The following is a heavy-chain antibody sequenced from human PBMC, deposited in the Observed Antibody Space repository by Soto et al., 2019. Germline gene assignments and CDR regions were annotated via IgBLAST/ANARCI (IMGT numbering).Heavy chain of an antibody. Sequence: ETLSLTCTVSGGSISSYYWSWIRQPPGKGLEWIGYIYYSGSTNYNPSLKSRVTISVDTSKNQFSLKLSSVTAADTAVYYCARRLVYYYYYYYMDFWGKGTTVTVSS. CDR1: GGSISSYY. CDR2: IYYSGST. CDR3: ARRLVYYYYYYYMDF. J-gene: IGHJ6*03. D-gene: IGHD2-2*01. V-gene: IGHV4-59*08.